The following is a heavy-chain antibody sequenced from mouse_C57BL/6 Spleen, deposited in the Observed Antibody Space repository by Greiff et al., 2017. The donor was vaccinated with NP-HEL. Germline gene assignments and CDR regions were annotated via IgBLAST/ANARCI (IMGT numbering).Heavy chain of an antibody. CDR1: GFTFSSYT. V-gene: IGHV5-9*01. CDR3: ARHRPNWGGDAMDY. J-gene: IGHJ4*01. Sequence: VMLVESGGGLVKPGGSLKLSCAASGFTFSSYTMSWVRQTPEKRLEWVATISGGGGNTYYPDSVKGRFTISRDNAKNTLYLQMSSLRSEDTALYYCARHRPNWGGDAMDYWGQGTSVTVSS. CDR2: ISGGGGNT. D-gene: IGHD4-1*02.